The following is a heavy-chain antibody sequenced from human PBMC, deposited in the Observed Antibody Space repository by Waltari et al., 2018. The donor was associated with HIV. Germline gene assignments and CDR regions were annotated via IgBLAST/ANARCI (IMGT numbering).Heavy chain of an antibody. V-gene: IGHV7-4-1*02. CDR3: ARGWSTSSFGP. D-gene: IGHD2-2*01. CDR2: INTKTGNP. Sequence: QVQLVQSGSELKKPGASVKVSCTASGYTFTTYAINWGRQAPGHGLEWMGWINTKTGNPTYAQGFTGRFVFSLDTSVSTAYLQISSLKAEDTAVYYCARGWSTSSFGPWGQGTLVTVSS. CDR1: GYTFTTYA. J-gene: IGHJ5*02.